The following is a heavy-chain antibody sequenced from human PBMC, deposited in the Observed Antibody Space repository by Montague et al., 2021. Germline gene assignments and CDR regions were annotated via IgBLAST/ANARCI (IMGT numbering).Heavy chain of an antibody. V-gene: IGHV4-59*02. CDR1: GGSVNGYD. D-gene: IGHD7-27*01. Sequence: SETLSLTCSVSGGSVNGYDWSWIRQPPGKGLEWIGYMRLGWSPNYNPSLKSRLTISIDRSRNQFSLELSFVTAADTAIYFCGSDYWGSIDYWGHGILVTVSS. J-gene: IGHJ4*01. CDR2: MRLGWSP. CDR3: GSDYWGSIDY.